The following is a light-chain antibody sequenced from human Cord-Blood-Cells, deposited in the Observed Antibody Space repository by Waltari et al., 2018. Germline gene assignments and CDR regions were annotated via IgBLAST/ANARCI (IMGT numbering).Light chain of an antibody. CDR1: QGVSSN. V-gene: IGKV3-15*01. CDR3: QQYNNWPPHT. J-gene: IGKJ2*01. CDR2: GAS. Sequence: EIVMTQPPATLSVSPGERATLSCRASQGVSSNLAWYQQKPGQAPRLLIYGASTRATGIPARFSGSGSGTEFTLTISSLQSEDFAVYYGQQYNNWPPHTFGQGTKLEIK.